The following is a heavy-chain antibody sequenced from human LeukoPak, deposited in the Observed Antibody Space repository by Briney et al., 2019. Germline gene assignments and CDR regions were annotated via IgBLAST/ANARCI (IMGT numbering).Heavy chain of an antibody. J-gene: IGHJ4*02. V-gene: IGHV3-7*01. D-gene: IGHD6-13*01. CDR2: IKQDGSEK. CDR3: ATSAGSSSSWEFDY. Sequence: GGSLRLSCAASGFTFSSYWMSWVRQAPGKGLEWVANIKQDGSEKYYVDSVKGRFTISRDNAKNSLYLQMNSLRAEDTAVYYCATSAGSSSSWEFDYWGQGTLVTVSS. CDR1: GFTFSSYW.